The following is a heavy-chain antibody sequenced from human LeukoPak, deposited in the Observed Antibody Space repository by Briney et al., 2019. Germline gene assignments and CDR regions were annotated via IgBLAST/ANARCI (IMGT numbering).Heavy chain of an antibody. V-gene: IGHV3-23*01. CDR2: ISGSDGST. CDR3: AKDQWLRTIGVFDY. D-gene: IGHD5-12*01. CDR1: GFTFSSYA. Sequence: PGGSLRLSCAASGFTFSSYAMSWVRQAPGKGLEWVSAISGSDGSTYYADSVKGRFTISRGNSKNTLYLQMNSLRAEDTAVYYCAKDQWLRTIGVFDYWGQGTLVTVSS. J-gene: IGHJ4*02.